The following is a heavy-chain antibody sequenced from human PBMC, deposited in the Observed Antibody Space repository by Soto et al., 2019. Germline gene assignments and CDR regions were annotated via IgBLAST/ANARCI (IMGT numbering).Heavy chain of an antibody. J-gene: IGHJ6*03. CDR1: GYTFTSYA. CDR3: ARGHDFGSGLYYMDV. Sequence: QVQLVQSGAEVKKPGASVKVSCKASGYTFTSYAMHWVRQAPGQRLEWMGWINAGNGNTKYSQKFQGRVTITRDTSPSTAYMELSSLRSEDTAVYYCARGHDFGSGLYYMDVWGKGTTVTVSS. V-gene: IGHV1-3*01. D-gene: IGHD3-3*01. CDR2: INAGNGNT.